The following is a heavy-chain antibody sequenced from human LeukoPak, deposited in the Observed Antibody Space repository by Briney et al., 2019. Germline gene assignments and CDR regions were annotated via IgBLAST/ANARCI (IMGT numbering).Heavy chain of an antibody. CDR1: GFTFSDYY. Sequence: GGSLRLSCAASGFTFSDYYMSWFRQAPGKGLEWLSHISGSGRTIHYADSVKGRLTVSRDTAKDSLYLQINALRAEDTAVYYCAKDLTGTYAFDFWGQGTMVTVSS. D-gene: IGHD4-17*01. CDR2: ISGSGRTI. CDR3: AKDLTGTYAFDF. J-gene: IGHJ3*01. V-gene: IGHV3-11*04.